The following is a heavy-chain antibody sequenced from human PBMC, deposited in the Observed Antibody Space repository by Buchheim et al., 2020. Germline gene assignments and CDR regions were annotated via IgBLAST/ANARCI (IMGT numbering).Heavy chain of an antibody. D-gene: IGHD3-22*01. J-gene: IGHJ4*02. CDR2: ISGSGGST. Sequence: EVQLLESGGGLVQPGGSLRLSCAASGFTFSSYAMSWVRQAPGKGLEWVSAISGSGGSTYYADSVKGRFTISRDNSKNTLYLQMNSLRAEDTAVYYCAKASGGYDSSGQSGVYDYWGQGTL. V-gene: IGHV3-23*01. CDR1: GFTFSSYA. CDR3: AKASGGYDSSGQSGVYDY.